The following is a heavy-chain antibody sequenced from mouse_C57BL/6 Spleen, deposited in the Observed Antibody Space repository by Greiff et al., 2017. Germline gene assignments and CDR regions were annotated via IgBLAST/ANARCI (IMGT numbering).Heavy chain of an antibody. CDR1: GFTFSDYG. V-gene: IGHV5-17*01. Sequence: DVTLVESGGGLVKPGGSLKLSCAASGFTFSDYGMHWVRQAPEKGLEWVAYISSGSSTIYYADTVKGRFTISRDNAKNTLFLQMTSLRSEDTAMYYCAGGSIAMDYWGQGTSVTVSS. CDR3: AGGSIAMDY. CDR2: ISSGSSTI. D-gene: IGHD2-12*01. J-gene: IGHJ4*01.